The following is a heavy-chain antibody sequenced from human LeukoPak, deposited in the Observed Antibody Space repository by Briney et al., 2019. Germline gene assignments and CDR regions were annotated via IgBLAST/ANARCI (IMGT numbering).Heavy chain of an antibody. CDR3: ARDQRYCSSSSCPWEPFDY. Sequence: GASVKVSCKASGYTFTSYGISWVRQAPGQGLEWMGWISAYNGNTNYAQKLQGRVTMTTDTSTSTAYMELRSLRSDDTAVYYCARDQRYCSSSSCPWEPFDYWGQGTLVTVSS. V-gene: IGHV1-18*01. CDR1: GYTFTSYG. CDR2: ISAYNGNT. D-gene: IGHD2-2*01. J-gene: IGHJ4*02.